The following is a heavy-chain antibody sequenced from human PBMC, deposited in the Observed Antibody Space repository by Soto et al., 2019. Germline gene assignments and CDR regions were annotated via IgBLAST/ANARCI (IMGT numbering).Heavy chain of an antibody. CDR3: ARHRPFGRYFDY. J-gene: IGHJ4*02. D-gene: IGHD3-9*01. CDR1: GGSISSYY. Sequence: QVQLQESGPGLVKPSETLSLTCTVSGGSISSYYWSWIRQPPGKGQEWIGYIYYSGSTNYNPSLKSRVTISVDTSKNQFSLKLSSVTAADTAVYYCARHRPFGRYFDYWGQGTLVTVSS. CDR2: IYYSGST. V-gene: IGHV4-59*08.